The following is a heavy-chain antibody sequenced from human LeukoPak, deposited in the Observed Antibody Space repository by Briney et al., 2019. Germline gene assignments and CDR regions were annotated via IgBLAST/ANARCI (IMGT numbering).Heavy chain of an antibody. CDR2: INGSGGST. CDR1: RFTLSSYA. V-gene: IGHV3-23*01. J-gene: IGHJ4*02. CDR3: AKAFGGVIPSDY. D-gene: IGHD3-3*01. Sequence: GGSLRLSCAASRFTLSSYAMSWVRQAPGKGLEWVSAINGSGGSTYYADSVKGRFTISRDNSKKTLYLQMNSLRAEDTAVYYCAKAFGGVIPSDYWGQGTLVTVSS.